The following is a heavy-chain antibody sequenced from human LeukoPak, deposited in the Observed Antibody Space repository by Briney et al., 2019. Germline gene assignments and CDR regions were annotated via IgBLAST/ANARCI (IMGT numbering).Heavy chain of an antibody. CDR2: IYHSGST. Sequence: SETLSLTCTVSGYSISSGYYWGWIRQPPGKGLEWIGSIYHSGSTYYNPSLKSRVTISVDTSKNQFSLKLSSVTAADTAGYYGAREDDIATGGGGSAFDIWGQGTMVTVSS. CDR3: AREDDIATGGGGSAFDI. J-gene: IGHJ3*02. D-gene: IGHD3-9*01. CDR1: GYSISSGYY. V-gene: IGHV4-38-2*02.